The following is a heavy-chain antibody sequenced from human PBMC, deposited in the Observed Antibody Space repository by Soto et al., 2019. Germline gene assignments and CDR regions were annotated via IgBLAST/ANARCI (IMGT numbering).Heavy chain of an antibody. CDR1: GGSISSYY. D-gene: IGHD3-3*01. CDR2: IYHSGST. V-gene: IGHV4-59*01. J-gene: IGHJ6*02. CDR3: ARDRGDFRRDYDRPEYSYCMDV. Sequence: SETLSLTCSASGGSISSYYWLWIRQPAGNRLEWIGYIYHSGSTNYNPSLKNRLTISVDTSQNQFSLNLSSVTAADTAVYDCARDRGDFRRDYDRPEYSYCMDVWGLGPTGTVS.